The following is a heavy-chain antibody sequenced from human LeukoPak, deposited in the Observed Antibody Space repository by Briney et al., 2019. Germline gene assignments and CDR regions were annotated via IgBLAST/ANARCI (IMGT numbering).Heavy chain of an antibody. D-gene: IGHD6-13*01. CDR3: ARDRGQQLSYYYYYYMDV. V-gene: IGHV3-7*01. J-gene: IGHJ6*03. CDR2: MKQDGSEK. Sequence: PGGSLRPSCAASGFTFSSYWMSRVRQAPGKGLEWVANMKQDGSEKYYVDSVKGRFTISRDNAKNSLYLQMNSLRAEDTAVYYCARDRGQQLSYYYYYYMDVWGKGTTVTVSS. CDR1: GFTFSSYW.